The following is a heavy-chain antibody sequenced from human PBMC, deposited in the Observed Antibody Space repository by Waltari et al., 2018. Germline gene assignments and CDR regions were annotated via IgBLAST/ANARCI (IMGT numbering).Heavy chain of an antibody. J-gene: IGHJ4*02. Sequence: QLQLQESGPGLVKPSETLSLTCTVSGGSISSSSYYWGWIRQPPGKGLEWIWVLVYSRGTSYHPSLKSRVTISVDTSKTQFSRKLSAVTAADTAVYYCARGGGDYGDYFDYWGQGTLVTVSS. CDR2: LVYSRGT. D-gene: IGHD4-17*01. V-gene: IGHV4-39*07. CDR3: ARGGGDYGDYFDY. CDR1: GGSISSSSYY.